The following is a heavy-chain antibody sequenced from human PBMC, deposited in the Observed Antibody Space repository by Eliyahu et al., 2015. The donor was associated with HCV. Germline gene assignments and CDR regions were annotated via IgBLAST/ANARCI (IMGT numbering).Heavy chain of an antibody. CDR2: VYFNGNT. V-gene: IGHV4-59*01. CDR3: ARDRRTSAEYFFDQ. Sequence: QVQLQESGPGLVKPSETLSLTCVVSGDSLSSYYWTWIRQPPGKGLEWIGYVYFNGNTNYNPSLESRVTMSVDTSTNRFSLRLASVTASDTAVYFCARDRRTSAEYFFDQWGQGILVTVSA. CDR1: GDSLSSYY. J-gene: IGHJ4*02. D-gene: IGHD3-10*01.